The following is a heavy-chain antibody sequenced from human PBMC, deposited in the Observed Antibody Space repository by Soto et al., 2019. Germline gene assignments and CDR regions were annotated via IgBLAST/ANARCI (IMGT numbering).Heavy chain of an antibody. CDR2: ISSSSSTI. CDR1: GFTFSSYS. V-gene: IGHV3-48*01. J-gene: IGHJ4*02. D-gene: IGHD5-12*01. Sequence: EVQLVESGGGLVQPGGSLRLSCAASGFTFSSYSMNWVRQAPGKGLEWVSYISSSSSTIYYADSVKGRFTISRDNAKNSLYLQMNSLRADDTAVYYCARGTGVATIIYFDYWGQGTLVTVSS. CDR3: ARGTGVATIIYFDY.